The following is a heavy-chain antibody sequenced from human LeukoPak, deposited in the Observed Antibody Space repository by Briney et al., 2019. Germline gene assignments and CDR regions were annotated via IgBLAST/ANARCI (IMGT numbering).Heavy chain of an antibody. CDR2: ISAYNGNT. V-gene: IGHV1-18*01. D-gene: IGHD5-12*01. Sequence: ASVKVSCKASGYTFTIYGNSWVPQAPGQGLEWMGWISAYNGNTNYAQKLQGRVTMTTDTSTSTAYMELRSLRSDGTAVYYCARRRGYSGYDYSFDYWGQGTLVTVSS. J-gene: IGHJ4*02. CDR3: ARRRGYSGYDYSFDY. CDR1: GYTFTIYG.